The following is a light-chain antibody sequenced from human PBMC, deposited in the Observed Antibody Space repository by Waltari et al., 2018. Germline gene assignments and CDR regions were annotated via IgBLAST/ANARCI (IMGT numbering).Light chain of an antibody. CDR1: SSDVGSYNL. CDR3: CSYAGSGNLGVI. CDR2: GVD. V-gene: IGLV2-23*02. Sequence: QSALTQPASVSGSPGQSITISCTGSSSDVGSYNLVSWSHHHPAKAPKLIIYGVDKRPSGVSDRFSGSKSGNTASLTVSGLQAEDEADYYCCSYAGSGNLGVIFGGGTKLTVL. J-gene: IGLJ2*01.